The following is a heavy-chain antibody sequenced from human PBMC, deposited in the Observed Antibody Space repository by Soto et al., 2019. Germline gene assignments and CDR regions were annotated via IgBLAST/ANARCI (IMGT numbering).Heavy chain of an antibody. V-gene: IGHV3-15*04. J-gene: IGHJ4*02. CDR1: GLSFPNAW. Sequence: EVQLVESGGGLVKPGESLRLSCATSGLSFPNAWMNWVRQAPGKGLEWVGRIERKSQGGTTDYSAPVKGRFSISRDDSKETVYLQMNSRKTEDTAVYYCATDRGDYWGQGALVTVSS. CDR3: ATDRGDY. CDR2: IERKSQGGTT.